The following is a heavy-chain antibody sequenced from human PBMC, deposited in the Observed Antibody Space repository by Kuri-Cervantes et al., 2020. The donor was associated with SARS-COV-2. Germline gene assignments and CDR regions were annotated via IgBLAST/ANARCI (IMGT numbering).Heavy chain of an antibody. CDR1: GYSISSGYY. CDR2: IYHSGST. Sequence: SETLSLTCAVSGYSISSGYYWGWIRQPPGKGLEWIGSIYHSGSTYYNPSLKSRVTISVDTSKNQLSLKLSSVTAADTAVYYCARSKSWRWFDPWGQGTLVTVSS. CDR3: ARSKSWRWFDP. D-gene: IGHD3-3*01. V-gene: IGHV4-38-2*01. J-gene: IGHJ5*02.